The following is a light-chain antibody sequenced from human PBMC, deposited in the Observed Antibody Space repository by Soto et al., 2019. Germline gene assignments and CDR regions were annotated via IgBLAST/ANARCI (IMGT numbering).Light chain of an antibody. CDR3: QNYNTCPRT. Sequence: EIVMTQSPATLSVSLGERVTISCRASQSVSSNLAWYQQKPGQAPRLLIYGASTMATGIPARFSGSGSGTEFTLTISSLQSEDFAVYYCQNYNTCPRTLGQGTKVEIK. CDR1: QSVSSN. V-gene: IGKV3-15*01. CDR2: GAS. J-gene: IGKJ1*01.